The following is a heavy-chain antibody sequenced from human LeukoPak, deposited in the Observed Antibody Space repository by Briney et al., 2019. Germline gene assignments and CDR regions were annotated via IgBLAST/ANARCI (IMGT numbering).Heavy chain of an antibody. CDR3: ARAVYDILTFTYYYYYMDV. CDR2: NSAYNGNT. D-gene: IGHD3-9*01. J-gene: IGHJ6*03. V-gene: IGHV1-18*01. Sequence: ASVKVSCKASGYTFTSYGISWVRQAPGQGLEWMGWNSAYNGNTNYAQKLQGRVTMTTDTSTSTAYMELRSLRSDDTVVYYCARAVYDILTFTYYYYYMDVWGKGTTVTVSS. CDR1: GYTFTSYG.